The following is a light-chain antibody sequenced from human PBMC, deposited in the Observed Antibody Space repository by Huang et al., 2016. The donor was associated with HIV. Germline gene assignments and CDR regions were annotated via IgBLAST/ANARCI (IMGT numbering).Light chain of an antibody. CDR3: QQSYTIPLT. Sequence: DIQMTQSPSSLSASVGDRVTITCRASQPINNYLNWYQQKPGKAPKLLIYTTSSLQSGVPSRFSGRRSGTDFTHTISSLESEDFATYYCQQSYTIPLTFGGGTTVEI. CDR2: TTS. J-gene: IGKJ4*01. V-gene: IGKV1-39*01. CDR1: QPINNY.